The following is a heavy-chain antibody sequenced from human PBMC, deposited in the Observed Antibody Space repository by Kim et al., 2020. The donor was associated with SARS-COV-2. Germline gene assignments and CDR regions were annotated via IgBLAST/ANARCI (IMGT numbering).Heavy chain of an antibody. J-gene: IGHJ4*02. V-gene: IGHV3-11*01. Sequence: GGSLRLSCAGSGFTFSDYNMNWIRQAPGKGLEWVSYISSSGSTIYYADSVKGRFTISRDNAKNSLYVQMNSLRADDTAVYYCARESRNGYNFVDYWGQGTLVTVSS. D-gene: IGHD5-12*01. CDR3: ARESRNGYNFVDY. CDR1: GFTFSDYN. CDR2: ISSSGSTI.